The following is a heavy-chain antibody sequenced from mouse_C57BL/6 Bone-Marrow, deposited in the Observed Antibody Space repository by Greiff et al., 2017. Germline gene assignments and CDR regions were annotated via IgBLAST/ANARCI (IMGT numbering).Heavy chain of an antibody. V-gene: IGHV1-80*01. CDR2: IYPGDGDT. Sequence: VQLQESGAELVKPGASVQISCKASGYAFSSYWMNWVKQRPGKGLEWIGQIYPGDGDTNYNGKFKGKATLTADKSSSTAYMQLSSLTSEDSAVYFCARRDCYGSSFFDYWGQGTTLTVSS. CDR3: ARRDCYGSSFFDY. D-gene: IGHD1-1*01. CDR1: GYAFSSYW. J-gene: IGHJ2*01.